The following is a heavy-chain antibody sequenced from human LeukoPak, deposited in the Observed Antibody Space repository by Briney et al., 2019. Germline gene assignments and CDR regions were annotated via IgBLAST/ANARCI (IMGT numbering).Heavy chain of an antibody. CDR1: GFIFGDYA. CDR3: TRGMRIGYNYLNYFDY. Sequence: RSGRTLRLSGITTGFIFGDYAINWVRKAPGKVLQWIGCTRSKAYGGASLYAAAVRGRFTISRDDSTSIAYLQMDNLKTEDTAIYYCTRGMRIGYNYLNYFDYWGQGSLVTVSS. D-gene: IGHD5-24*01. J-gene: IGHJ4*02. V-gene: IGHV3-49*04. CDR2: TRSKAYGGAS.